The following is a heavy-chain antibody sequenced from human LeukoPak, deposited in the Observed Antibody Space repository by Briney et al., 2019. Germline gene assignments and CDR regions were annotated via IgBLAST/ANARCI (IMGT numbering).Heavy chain of an antibody. D-gene: IGHD3-9*01. J-gene: IGHJ4*02. CDR1: GFTFNNYA. CDR2: FKSKTDGGTT. Sequence: PGGSPRLSCVVSGFTFNNYAMSWVRQAPGKGLEWVGRFKSKTDGGTTDYGAPVKGRFTISRDDSKNTVYLQMNSLETEDTAVYYCTTDLRQSRYYYFDYWGQGTLVTVSS. CDR3: TTDLRQSRYYYFDY. V-gene: IGHV3-15*01.